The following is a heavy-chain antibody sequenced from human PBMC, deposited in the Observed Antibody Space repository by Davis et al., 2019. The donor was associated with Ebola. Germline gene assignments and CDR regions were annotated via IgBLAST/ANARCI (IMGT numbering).Heavy chain of an antibody. CDR2: ISFDDGKTK. Sequence: GESLKISCGVSGFIFRSNGMHWVRQAPGKGLEWVADISFDDGKTKYYADSVKGRFTVSRDNSKNTLYLQMNSLRAEDTAVYYCAVLVSWYFDLWGRGTLVTVSS. CDR3: AVLVSWYFDL. CDR1: GFIFRSNG. V-gene: IGHV3-30*03. D-gene: IGHD3-9*01. J-gene: IGHJ2*01.